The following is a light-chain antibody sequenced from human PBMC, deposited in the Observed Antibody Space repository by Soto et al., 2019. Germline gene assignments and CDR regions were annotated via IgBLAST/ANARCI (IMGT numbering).Light chain of an antibody. CDR3: CSYARSATFV. V-gene: IGLV2-11*01. CDR1: SSDVGGYDY. J-gene: IGLJ2*01. Sequence: QSALTQPRSVSGSPGQSVTISCTGTSSDVGGYDYVSWFQQRPGRAPKLMLYDVTKRPSGVPDRFSGSKAGNTASLTISGLQAEDEADYYCCSYARSATFVFGGGTKVTVL. CDR2: DVT.